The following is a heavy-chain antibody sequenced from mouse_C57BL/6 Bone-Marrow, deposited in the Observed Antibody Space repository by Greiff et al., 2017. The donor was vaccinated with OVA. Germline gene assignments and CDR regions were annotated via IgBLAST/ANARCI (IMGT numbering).Heavy chain of an antibody. V-gene: IGHV5-2*01. Sequence: EVKLMESGGGLVQPGESLKLSCESNEYAFPSYDMTWVSQNPEKSLELVAAINSDGGSTYYPDTMERRFIISRDNTKTTLYLQMSSLRSEDTALYYCARHDYYAMDYWGQGTSVTVSS. J-gene: IGHJ4*01. CDR3: ARHDYYAMDY. CDR1: EYAFPSYD. CDR2: INSDGGST.